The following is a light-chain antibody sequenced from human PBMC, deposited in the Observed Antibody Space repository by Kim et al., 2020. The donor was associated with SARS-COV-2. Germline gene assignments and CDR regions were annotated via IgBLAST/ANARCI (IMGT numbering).Light chain of an antibody. J-gene: IGLJ2*01. CDR1: KLGDKY. CDR2: EDS. CDR3: QTWDSITVA. Sequence: SYELTQPPSVSVSPGQTASITCSGDKLGDKYACWYQQKPGQSPVLVLYEDSKRPSGIPERFSGSNSGNTATLTISGTQAMDEADYYCQTWDSITVAFGGGTQLTVL. V-gene: IGLV3-1*01.